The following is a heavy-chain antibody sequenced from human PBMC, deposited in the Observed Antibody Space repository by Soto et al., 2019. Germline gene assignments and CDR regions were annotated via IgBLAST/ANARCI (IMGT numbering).Heavy chain of an antibody. Sequence: QVQLVQSGAEVKKPGSSVKVSCKASGGTFSSYAISWVRQAPGQGLEWMGGIIPIFGTANYAQKFQGRVTITADKATSPAYMELSSLRSEDTAVYYCTGDHREGYYGMDVWGQGTTVTVSS. V-gene: IGHV1-69*06. CDR1: GGTFSSYA. CDR3: TGDHREGYYGMDV. CDR2: IIPIFGTA. J-gene: IGHJ6*02.